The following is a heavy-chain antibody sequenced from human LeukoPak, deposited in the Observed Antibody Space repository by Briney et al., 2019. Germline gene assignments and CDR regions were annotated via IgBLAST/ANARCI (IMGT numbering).Heavy chain of an antibody. J-gene: IGHJ4*02. Sequence: PGGSLRLSCAASGFTFSSYWMSWVRQAPGKGLEWVANIKQDGSAKYYVDSVKGRFTISRDNVKNSLYLQMSSLWAEDTAVYYCAREGAYSSPSDVDYWGQGTLVTVSS. V-gene: IGHV3-7*01. CDR3: AREGAYSSPSDVDY. CDR1: GFTFSSYW. CDR2: IKQDGSAK. D-gene: IGHD6-19*01.